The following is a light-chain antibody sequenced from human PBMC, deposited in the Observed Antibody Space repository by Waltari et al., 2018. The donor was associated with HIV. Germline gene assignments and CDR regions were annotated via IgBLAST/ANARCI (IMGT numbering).Light chain of an antibody. V-gene: IGKV2-28*01. CDR3: MHGQQTPV. CDR2: LAS. CDR1: QSLLHTNGHNY. J-gene: IGKJ1*01. Sequence: DIAMIQSPDSLAISPGEPASSSCRSSQSLLHTNGHNYLDWYIQRPGQAPERLIYLASRRASGVPDRIAGSGSGTDFILKISRVEPEDVGVYYCMHGQQTPVFGQGTQVEV.